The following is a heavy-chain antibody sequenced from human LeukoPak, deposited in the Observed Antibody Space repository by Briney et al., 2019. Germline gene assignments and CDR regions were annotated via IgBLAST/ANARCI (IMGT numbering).Heavy chain of an antibody. Sequence: SPTLSLTCAISGDSVSSNSAAWNWIRQSPSRGLEWLGRTYYRSKWSNDYAVSVKSRITINPDTSKNQFSLHLNSVTPEDTAVYYCARGSRYSSGWYYFDYWGQGTLVTVSS. D-gene: IGHD6-19*01. J-gene: IGHJ4*02. CDR2: TYYRSKWSN. CDR1: GDSVSSNSAA. CDR3: ARGSRYSSGWYYFDY. V-gene: IGHV6-1*01.